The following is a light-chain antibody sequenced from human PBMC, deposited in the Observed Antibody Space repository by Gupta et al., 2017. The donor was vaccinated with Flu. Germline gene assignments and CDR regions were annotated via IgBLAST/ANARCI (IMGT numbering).Light chain of an antibody. Sequence: GALPVATGDRAALICSPSSDGLGSYLAWFQQKPRQAPRLLIKYASGSATGIPERFSGSGSGTHYSLTIRSLEPEDAAVYYCQQYNSLPWTFGQGTKVEI. CDR2: YAS. V-gene: IGKV3-20*01. CDR1: SDGLGSY. CDR3: QQYNSLPWT. J-gene: IGKJ1*01.